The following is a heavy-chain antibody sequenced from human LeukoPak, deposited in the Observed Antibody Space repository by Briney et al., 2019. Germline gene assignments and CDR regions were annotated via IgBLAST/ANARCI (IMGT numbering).Heavy chain of an antibody. J-gene: IGHJ4*02. V-gene: IGHV3-23*01. Sequence: GGSLRLSCAASGFTFSNHAITWVRQAPGKGLEWVSSLSGSGRDTYYADSVKGRFTLSRDNAKNSLYLQMNSLRAEDTAVYYCAKDISMVAVAGTGYFDYWGQGTLVTVSS. CDR2: LSGSGRDT. D-gene: IGHD6-19*01. CDR1: GFTFSNHA. CDR3: AKDISMVAVAGTGYFDY.